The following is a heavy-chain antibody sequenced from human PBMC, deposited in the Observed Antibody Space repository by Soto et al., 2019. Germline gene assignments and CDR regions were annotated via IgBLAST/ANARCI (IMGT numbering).Heavy chain of an antibody. J-gene: IGHJ4*02. Sequence: QVQLVESGGGVVQPGRSLRLSCAASGFTFGSYGMHWVRQAPGKGLEWVAVISYDGSNKYYADSVKGRFTISRDNSKNTLYLQMNSLRAEDTAVYYCAKDSMATIKFLDYWGQGTLVTVSS. CDR3: AKDSMATIKFLDY. D-gene: IGHD5-12*01. CDR1: GFTFGSYG. V-gene: IGHV3-30*18. CDR2: ISYDGSNK.